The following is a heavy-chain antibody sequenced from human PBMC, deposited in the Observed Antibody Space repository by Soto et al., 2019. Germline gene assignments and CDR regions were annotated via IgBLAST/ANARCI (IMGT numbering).Heavy chain of an antibody. V-gene: IGHV4-34*01. CDR1: GGSFSGYY. D-gene: IGHD2-8*01. CDR3: ARGLDSTLMVYAFDY. CDR2: INHSGST. J-gene: IGHJ4*02. Sequence: PSATLSLTCAVYGGSFSGYYWSWIRQPPGKGLEWIGEINHSGSTNHNPSLKSRVTISVDTSKNQFSLKLSSVTAADTAVYYCARGLDSTLMVYAFDYWGQGTLVTVSS.